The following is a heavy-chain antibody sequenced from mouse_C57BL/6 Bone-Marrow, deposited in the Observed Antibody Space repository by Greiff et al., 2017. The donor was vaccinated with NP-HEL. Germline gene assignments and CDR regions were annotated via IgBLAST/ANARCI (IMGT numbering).Heavy chain of an antibody. CDR2: IYPRSGNT. V-gene: IGHV1-81*01. Sequence: QVQLQQSGAELARPGASVKLSCKASGYTFTSSGISWVKQRTGQGLEWIGEIYPRSGNTYYNEKFKGKATLTADQSSSTAYMELRSLTSEDSAVYFCARDYYGSSYWFAYWGQGTLVTVSA. D-gene: IGHD1-1*01. CDR1: GYTFTSSG. J-gene: IGHJ3*01. CDR3: ARDYYGSSYWFAY.